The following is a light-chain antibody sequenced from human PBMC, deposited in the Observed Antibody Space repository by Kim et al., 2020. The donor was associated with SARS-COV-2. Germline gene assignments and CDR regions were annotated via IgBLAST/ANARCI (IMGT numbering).Light chain of an antibody. J-gene: IGKJ4*01. CDR2: DTS. CDR1: RGVRSY. Sequence: LVTGARATLSCRASRGVRSYLGWYRQKPGQAPRLLIYDTSNRAPGIPARFSGSGSGTGFTLTISSLEPEDFAIYYCQQRSVWPLTFGGGTKVDIK. CDR3: QQRSVWPLT. V-gene: IGKV3-11*01.